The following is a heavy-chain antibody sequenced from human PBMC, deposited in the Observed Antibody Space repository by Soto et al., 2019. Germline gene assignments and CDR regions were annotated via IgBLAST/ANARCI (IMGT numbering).Heavy chain of an antibody. Sequence: EVQLLESGGGLVQPGGSLRLSCADSGFTFSSYAMSWVRQATGKGLEWVSAISGSGGRTYYADSVKGRFTISRDNSKNTLYLQMNSLRAEDTAVYYCAKDPYVVVTAIRGYWGQGTLVTVSS. CDR2: ISGSGGRT. D-gene: IGHD2-21*02. CDR1: GFTFSSYA. CDR3: AKDPYVVVTAIRGY. V-gene: IGHV3-23*01. J-gene: IGHJ4*02.